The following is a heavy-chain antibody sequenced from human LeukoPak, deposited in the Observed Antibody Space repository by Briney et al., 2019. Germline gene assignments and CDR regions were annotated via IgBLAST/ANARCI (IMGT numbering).Heavy chain of an antibody. CDR1: SGSISTSNYY. V-gene: IGHV4-39*07. Sequence: AETLSLTCTVSSGSISTSNYYWGWVRQPPGKALEWIGNIFYSGSTYYSPSLKSRVTISLDTSRNQFSLKLSSVTAADTAVYYCARDYYGDYFGYYYYYMDVWGKGTTVTVSS. J-gene: IGHJ6*03. CDR2: IFYSGST. D-gene: IGHD4-17*01. CDR3: ARDYYGDYFGYYYYYMDV.